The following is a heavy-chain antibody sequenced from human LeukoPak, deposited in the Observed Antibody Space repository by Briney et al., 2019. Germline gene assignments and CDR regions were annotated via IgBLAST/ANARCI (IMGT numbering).Heavy chain of an antibody. D-gene: IGHD2-15*01. Sequence: GGSLRLSCAASGFTFSSYGMHWVRQAPGKGLEWVAVIWYDGSNKYYADSVKGRFTISRDNSKNTLYLQMNSLRAEDTAVYYCARSLNIVVVVAAYWGQGILVTVSS. CDR2: IWYDGSNK. CDR1: GFTFSSYG. V-gene: IGHV3-33*01. CDR3: ARSLNIVVVVAAY. J-gene: IGHJ4*02.